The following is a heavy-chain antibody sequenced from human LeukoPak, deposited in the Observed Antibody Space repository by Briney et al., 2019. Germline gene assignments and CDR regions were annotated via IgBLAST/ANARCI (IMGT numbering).Heavy chain of an antibody. V-gene: IGHV5-51*01. CDR2: IYPGDSDT. CDR3: ARHLGSGFWSGYFLFDY. D-gene: IGHD3-3*01. J-gene: IGHJ4*02. CDR1: GYSFTSYW. Sequence: GESLKISCKGSGYSFTSYWIGWVRQMPGKGLEWMGIIYPGDSDTRCSPSFQGQVTISADKSISTAYLQWSSLKASDTAMYYCARHLGSGFWSGYFLFDYWGQGTLVTVSS.